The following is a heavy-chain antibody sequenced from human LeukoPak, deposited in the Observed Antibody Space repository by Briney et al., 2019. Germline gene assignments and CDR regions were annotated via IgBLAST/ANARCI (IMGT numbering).Heavy chain of an antibody. CDR1: GGSISSSSYY. CDR2: IYYTGTT. CDR3: ATRRGNYDSSGYYVDY. V-gene: IGHV4-39*01. D-gene: IGHD3-22*01. J-gene: IGHJ4*02. Sequence: SETLSLTCTVSGGSISSSSYYWGWIRQPPGKGLEWIGSIYYTGTTYYNPSLKSRVTISVDTSKNQFSLKLSSVTAADTPVYYCATRRGNYDSSGYYVDYWGQGTLVTVSS.